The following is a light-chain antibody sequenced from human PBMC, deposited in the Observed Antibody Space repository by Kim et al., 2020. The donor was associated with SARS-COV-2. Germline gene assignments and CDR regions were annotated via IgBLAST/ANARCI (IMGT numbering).Light chain of an antibody. CDR3: ATWDVSLNGWV. CDR1: SSNVGLHF. Sequence: VLTQPPSTSGTPGQRVTISCSGSSSNVGLHFVNWYQQLPGTAPKVFIYNDYQRPSGVPDRFSGSWSGTSASLAISGLQSEDEADYYCATWDVSLNGWVFGGGTQLTVL. CDR2: NDY. J-gene: IGLJ3*02. V-gene: IGLV1-44*01.